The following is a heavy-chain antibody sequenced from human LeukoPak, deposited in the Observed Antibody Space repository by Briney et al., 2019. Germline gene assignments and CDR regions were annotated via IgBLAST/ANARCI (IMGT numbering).Heavy chain of an antibody. V-gene: IGHV3-23*01. Sequence: TGGSLRLSCVASGFSFSNSAMTWVRQAPGKGLEWVSAIGDNGGSTYYADAVKGRFTISRDNSKNTLYLQMNSLRVDDTAIYYCTKLIYSAVGFWGQGTLVTVSS. CDR1: GFSFSNSA. CDR2: IGDNGGST. CDR3: TKLIYSAVGF. J-gene: IGHJ4*02. D-gene: IGHD2-21*01.